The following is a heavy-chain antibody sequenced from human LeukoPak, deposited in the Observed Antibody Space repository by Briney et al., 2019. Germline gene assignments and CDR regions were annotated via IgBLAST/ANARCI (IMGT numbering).Heavy chain of an antibody. Sequence: GGSLRLSCAASGFSVSNYYISWVRQPPGKGLEWVSAIGGSGGSTYYADSVKGRFTISRDNSKNTLYLQMNSLRAEDTAVYYCAKDVGGSYKPYFDYWGQGTLVTVSS. D-gene: IGHD1-26*01. CDR1: GFSVSNYY. V-gene: IGHV3-23*01. CDR2: IGGSGGST. J-gene: IGHJ4*02. CDR3: AKDVGGSYKPYFDY.